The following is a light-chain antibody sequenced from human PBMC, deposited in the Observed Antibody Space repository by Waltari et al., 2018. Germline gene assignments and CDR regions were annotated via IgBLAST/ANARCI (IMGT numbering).Light chain of an antibody. V-gene: IGKV3-20*01. CDR1: QSVRKY. J-gene: IGKJ1*01. Sequence: EIVLTQSPCTLSLSPGERATLSCRARQSVRKYLAWYQQKPGQAPRLLIYETSIRATGIPDRFSGSGFGTDVSLTISSLDPEDFAVYFCQKYDRLPATFGQGTRVEIK. CDR3: QKYDRLPAT. CDR2: ETS.